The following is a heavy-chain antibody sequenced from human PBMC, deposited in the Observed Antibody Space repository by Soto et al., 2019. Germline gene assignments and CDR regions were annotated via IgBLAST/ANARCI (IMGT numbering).Heavy chain of an antibody. Sequence: SETLSLTCTVSGGSISSSSYYWGWIRQPPGKGLEWIGSIYYSGSTYYNPSLKSRVTISVDTSKNQFSLKLRSVTAADTAVYYCASSTIFGVVIIPNDAFDIWGQGTMVTVSS. CDR2: IYYSGST. CDR3: ASSTIFGVVIIPNDAFDI. J-gene: IGHJ3*02. CDR1: GGSISSSSYY. V-gene: IGHV4-39*01. D-gene: IGHD3-3*01.